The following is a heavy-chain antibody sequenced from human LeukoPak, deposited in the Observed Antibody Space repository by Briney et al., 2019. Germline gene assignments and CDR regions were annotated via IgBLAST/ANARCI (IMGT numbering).Heavy chain of an antibody. Sequence: SETLSLTCTVSGGSLSNYYWSWIRQPPGKGLEWIGDVYYTGSTNYNPSLKSRVTISIHTSKNQFSLRLISVTAADTAIYYCARDTGYYDRSGIFDYWGQGTLVTVSS. V-gene: IGHV4-59*01. CDR1: GGSLSNYY. J-gene: IGHJ4*02. CDR3: ARDTGYYDRSGIFDY. CDR2: VYYTGST. D-gene: IGHD3-22*01.